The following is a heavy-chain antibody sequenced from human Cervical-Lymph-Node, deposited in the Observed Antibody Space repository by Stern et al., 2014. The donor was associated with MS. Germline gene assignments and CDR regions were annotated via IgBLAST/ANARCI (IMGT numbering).Heavy chain of an antibody. Sequence: QVQLQESGPGLVKPSETLSVTCSVSGGSVRNSNYYWAWIRQPPGKGLEWIGSVTHSGQTFNSPSLQSRGTMSVETSQNRVSLSLFSVTAADTAVYYCARDLTSVMDVWGQGTTVTVSS. J-gene: IGHJ6*02. V-gene: IGHV4-39*01. CDR1: GGSVRNSNYY. CDR2: VTHSGQT. CDR3: ARDLTSVMDV.